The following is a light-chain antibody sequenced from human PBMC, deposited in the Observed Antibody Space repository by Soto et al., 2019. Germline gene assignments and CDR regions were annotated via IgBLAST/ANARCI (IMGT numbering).Light chain of an antibody. V-gene: IGLV2-8*01. CDR3: SSYAGSSTPYV. Sequence: QSALTQPPSASGSPGQSVTISCTGTSSDVGGYNCVSWYQQHPGKAPKLMIYEVSKRPSGVPDRFSGSKSGNTASLTVSGLQAEDEADYYCSSYAGSSTPYVFGTGTKLTVL. CDR2: EVS. J-gene: IGLJ1*01. CDR1: SSDVGGYNC.